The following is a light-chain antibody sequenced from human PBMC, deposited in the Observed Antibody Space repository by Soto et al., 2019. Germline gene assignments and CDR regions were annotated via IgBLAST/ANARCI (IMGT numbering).Light chain of an antibody. CDR1: QSIRTY. CDR3: QPSYNTPLT. CDR2: TAS. Sequence: DIQMTQSPASLSASVGDRVTITCRASQSIRTYLNWYQQKPGKAPKLLIYTASTLQTGVPSKFSGSGSGTDFTLTISSLQPEDFETYYCQPSYNTPLTFGGGTKVDI. J-gene: IGKJ4*01. V-gene: IGKV1-39*01.